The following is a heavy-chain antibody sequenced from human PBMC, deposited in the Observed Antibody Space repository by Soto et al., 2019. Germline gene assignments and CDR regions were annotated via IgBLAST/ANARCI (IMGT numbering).Heavy chain of an antibody. CDR2: VYYSGST. CDR3: AIQTGGFGYYFDY. J-gene: IGHJ4*02. Sequence: PETLTLTCIVSGGSISSSDYYWGWVCHPPGIGLESIGAVYYSGSTYYTPSLTGRATISVDTSKNPFSLNLRSVTAAVTAVYSCAIQTGGFGYYFDYWGQGALVTVSS. V-gene: IGHV4-39*01. CDR1: GGSISSSDYY. D-gene: IGHD3-16*01.